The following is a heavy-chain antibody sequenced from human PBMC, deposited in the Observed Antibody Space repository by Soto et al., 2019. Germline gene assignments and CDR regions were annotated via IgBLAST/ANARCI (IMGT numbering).Heavy chain of an antibody. CDR1: GFVFSGCA. CDR2: ISYDGSDQ. J-gene: IGHJ6*02. V-gene: IGHV3-30-3*01. CDR3: AIDIVGAPYYYYGMDV. D-gene: IGHD1-26*01. Sequence: QVQLVESGGGVVQPGRSLRLSCAASGFVFSGCAMHWVRQAPGKGLEWVGVISYDGSDQYYADSVKGRFTISRDNSKNTMFLQMNSLRAEDTAVYYCAIDIVGAPYYYYGMDVWGQGTTVTVS.